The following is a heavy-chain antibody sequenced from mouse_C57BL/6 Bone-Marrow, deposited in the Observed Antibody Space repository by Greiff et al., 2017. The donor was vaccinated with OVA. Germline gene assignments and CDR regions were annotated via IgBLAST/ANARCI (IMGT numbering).Heavy chain of an antibody. CDR1: GYTFTSYW. CDR3: TNYDGYPLGY. J-gene: IGHJ2*01. V-gene: IGHV1-5*01. D-gene: IGHD2-3*01. Sequence: EVKLQQSGPVLARPGASVKMSCKTSGYTFTSYWMHWVKQRPGQGLEWIGAIYPGNSDTSYNQKFKGKAKLTAVTSASTAYMELSSLTNEDSAVYYCTNYDGYPLGYWGQGTTLTVSS. CDR2: IYPGNSDT.